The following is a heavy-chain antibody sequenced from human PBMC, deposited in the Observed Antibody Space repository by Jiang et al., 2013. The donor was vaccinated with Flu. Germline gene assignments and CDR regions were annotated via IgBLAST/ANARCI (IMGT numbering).Heavy chain of an antibody. J-gene: IGHJ4*02. Sequence: LVKPSQTLSLTCSVSGDSISSAGYSWSWIRQAPGKGLEWIGYIFHGGRPYYNPSLRSRVSISVDRSKNQFSLTLNSVTAADTAVYYCTRGRVQLPDYWGPGTLVTVSS. V-gene: IGHV4-30-2*01. CDR1: GDSISSAGYS. D-gene: IGHD6-6*01. CDR2: IFHGGRP. CDR3: TRGRVQLPDY.